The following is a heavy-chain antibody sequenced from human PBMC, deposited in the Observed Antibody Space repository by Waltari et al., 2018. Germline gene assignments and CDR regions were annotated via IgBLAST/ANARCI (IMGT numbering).Heavy chain of an antibody. Sequence: EVQLLESGGGLVQPGGSLRLSCAASGFTFSSYAMSWVRQAPGKGLEWVSVIYSGGSTDYADSVKGRFTISRDNSKNTLYLQMNSLRAEDTAVYYCAKDRGGGSGFDYWGQGTLVTVSS. V-gene: IGHV3-23*03. CDR1: GFTFSSYA. D-gene: IGHD6-19*01. CDR3: AKDRGGGSGFDY. CDR2: IYSGGST. J-gene: IGHJ4*02.